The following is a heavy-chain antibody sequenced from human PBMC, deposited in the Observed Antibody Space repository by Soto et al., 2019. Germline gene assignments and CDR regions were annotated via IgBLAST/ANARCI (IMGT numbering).Heavy chain of an antibody. CDR2: ITSGSSTI. Sequence: PGGSLRLSCVVSGFTFSSYSMDWVRQAPGKGLEWVSYITSGSSTIHYADSVKGRFTISRDNAKNSVFLQMNSLRVEDTAVYYCVRDAGSLAYWGQGTLVTVSS. V-gene: IGHV3-48*01. J-gene: IGHJ4*02. D-gene: IGHD3-10*01. CDR1: GFTFSSYS. CDR3: VRDAGSLAY.